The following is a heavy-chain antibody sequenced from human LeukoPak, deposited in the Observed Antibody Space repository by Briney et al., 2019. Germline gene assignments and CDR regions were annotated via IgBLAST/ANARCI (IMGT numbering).Heavy chain of an antibody. Sequence: PGGSLRLSCTASGFTLGDYAMSWFRQAPGKGLEGVGFIRSKAYGGTTEYAASVKDRCTIAREDSKSRAYLQMHSLKTEDTAVSYCTTTTRGYSYGYYYFDYWGQGTLVTVSS. V-gene: IGHV3-49*03. CDR3: TTTTRGYSYGYYYFDY. D-gene: IGHD5-18*01. CDR2: IRSKAYGGTT. CDR1: GFTLGDYA. J-gene: IGHJ4*02.